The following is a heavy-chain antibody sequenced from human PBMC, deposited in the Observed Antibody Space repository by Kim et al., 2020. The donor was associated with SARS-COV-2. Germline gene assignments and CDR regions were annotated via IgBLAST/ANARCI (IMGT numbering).Heavy chain of an antibody. V-gene: IGHV4-34*01. D-gene: IGHD3-10*01. CDR2: INHSGST. CDR3: ARGHGSGSYSYYYYYGMDV. J-gene: IGHJ6*04. CDR1: GGSFSGYY. Sequence: SETLSLTCAVYGGSFSGYYWSWIRQPPGKGLEWIGEINHSGSTNYNPSLKSRVTISVDTSKNQFSLKLSSVTAADTAVYYCARGHGSGSYSYYYYYGMDVWGKGTTVTVSS.